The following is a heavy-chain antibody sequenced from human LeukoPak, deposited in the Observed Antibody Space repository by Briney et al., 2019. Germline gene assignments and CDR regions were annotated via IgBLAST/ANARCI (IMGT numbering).Heavy chain of an antibody. CDR3: ARGDDMITFGGVIAD. J-gene: IGHJ4*02. V-gene: IGHV1-2*02. CDR2: INPNSGGT. CDR1: GYTFTGYY. D-gene: IGHD3-16*02. Sequence: ASVKVSCKASGYTFTGYYMHWLRQAPGQGLEWMGWINPNSGGTNYAQKFQGRVTMTRDTSISTAYMELSRLRSDDTAVYYCARGDDMITFGGVIADWGQGTLVTVSS.